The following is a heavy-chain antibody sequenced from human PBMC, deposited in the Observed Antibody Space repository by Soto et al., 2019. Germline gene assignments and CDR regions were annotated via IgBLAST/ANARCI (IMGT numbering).Heavy chain of an antibody. V-gene: IGHV3-48*01. CDR2: IRSGDSTK. CDR3: AREDELRVY. D-gene: IGHD3-10*01. Sequence: GGSLRLSCAASGFTFSSSSMNWVRQAPGKGLEWVAYIRSGDSTKFYADSVKGRFTISRDDAKNSLYLQMNSLRAEDTAVYYCAREDELRVYWGQGALVTVSS. CDR1: GFTFSSSS. J-gene: IGHJ4*02.